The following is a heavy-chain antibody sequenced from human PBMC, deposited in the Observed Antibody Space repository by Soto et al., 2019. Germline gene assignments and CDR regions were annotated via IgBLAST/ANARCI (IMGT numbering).Heavy chain of an antibody. Sequence: ASVKVSCTASGYTFTSYGISWVRQAPGQGLEWMGWISAYNGNTNYAQKLQGRVTMTTDTSTSTAYMELRSLRSDDTAVYYCARVHFDWLLPKSNWFDPWGQGTLVTVSS. CDR3: ARVHFDWLLPKSNWFDP. V-gene: IGHV1-18*01. D-gene: IGHD3-9*01. CDR1: GYTFTSYG. CDR2: ISAYNGNT. J-gene: IGHJ5*02.